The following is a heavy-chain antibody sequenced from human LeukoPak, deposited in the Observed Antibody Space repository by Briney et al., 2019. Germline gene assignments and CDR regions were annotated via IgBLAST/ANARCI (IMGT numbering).Heavy chain of an antibody. CDR2: IKQDGSEK. D-gene: IGHD4-23*01. Sequence: PGGSLRLSCAASGFTFSDYYMSWVRQAPGKGLEWVANIKQDGSEKYYVDSVKGRFTISRDNAKNSLYLQMNSLRAEDTAVYYCARVYGYGGGVDFDYWGQGTLVTVSS. CDR1: GFTFSDYY. V-gene: IGHV3-7*01. J-gene: IGHJ4*02. CDR3: ARVYGYGGGVDFDY.